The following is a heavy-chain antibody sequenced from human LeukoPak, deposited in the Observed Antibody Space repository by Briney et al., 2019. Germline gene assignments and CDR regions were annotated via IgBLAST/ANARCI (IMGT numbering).Heavy chain of an antibody. V-gene: IGHV1-18*01. D-gene: IGHD4-11*01. CDR3: ARGSSPYNWYFDL. J-gene: IGHJ2*01. CDR1: GYRLRNHG. Sequence: GASVKVCCKASGYRLRNHGISWVRQAPGQGLEWMGWIGADSGDTHGDTHYAEKLQGRVTMTTDTSTDTAYMDLRSLTSDDTAVYYCARGSSPYNWYFDLWGRGTLVTVSS. CDR2: IGADSGDTHGDT.